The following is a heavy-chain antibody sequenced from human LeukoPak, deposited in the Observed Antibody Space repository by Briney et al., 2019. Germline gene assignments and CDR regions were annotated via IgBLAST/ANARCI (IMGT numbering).Heavy chain of an antibody. D-gene: IGHD2-15*01. CDR1: GYSFTSYW. CDR2: IYPGDSDT. Sequence: GESLKISCKGSGYSFTSYWIGWVRQMPGKGLERMGIIYPGDSDTRYSPSFQGQVTISADKSISTAYLQWSSLKASDTAMYYCAKSGYCSGGSCGFSYYYGMDVWGQGTTVTVSS. CDR3: AKSGYCSGGSCGFSYYYGMDV. J-gene: IGHJ6*02. V-gene: IGHV5-51*01.